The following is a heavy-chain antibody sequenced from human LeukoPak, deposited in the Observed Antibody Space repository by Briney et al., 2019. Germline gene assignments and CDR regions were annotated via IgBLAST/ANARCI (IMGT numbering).Heavy chain of an antibody. CDR3: ARTYYYDSSGYYPSPYYFDY. CDR1: GGSISSGGYY. Sequence: PSQTLSLTCTVSGGSISSGGYYWSWIRQHPGKGLEWIGYVYYTGSTYYNPSLKSRVTISVDTSKNQFSLKLSSVTAADTAVYYCARTYYYDSSGYYPSPYYFDYWGQGTLVTVSS. V-gene: IGHV4-31*03. CDR2: VYYTGST. J-gene: IGHJ4*02. D-gene: IGHD3-22*01.